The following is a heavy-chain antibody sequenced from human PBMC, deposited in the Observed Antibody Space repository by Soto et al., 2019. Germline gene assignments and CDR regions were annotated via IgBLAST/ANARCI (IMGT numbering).Heavy chain of an antibody. CDR2: ISYDGSNK. CDR1: GFTFSSYG. J-gene: IGHJ4*02. V-gene: IGHV3-30*18. D-gene: IGHD3-22*01. CDR3: AKPLSDRPGDVYDSSGYYYLGDWAASWIFDY. Sequence: QVQLVESGGGVVQPGRSLRLSCAASGFTFSSYGMHWVRQAPGKGLEWVAVISYDGSNKYYADSVKGRFTISRDNSKNTLYLQMNSLRAEDTAVYYCAKPLSDRPGDVYDSSGYYYLGDWAASWIFDYWGQGTLVTVSS.